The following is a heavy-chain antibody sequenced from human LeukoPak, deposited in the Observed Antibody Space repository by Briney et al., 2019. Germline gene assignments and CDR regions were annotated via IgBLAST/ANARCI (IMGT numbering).Heavy chain of an antibody. CDR2: ISGGGGST. CDR3: AKYGDILTGYPYYFDY. J-gene: IGHJ4*02. CDR1: GFTFSTYG. Sequence: GGSLRLSCAASGFTFSTYGMSWVRQAPGKGLEWVSAISGGGGSTYYADSAKGRFTISGDNSKNTLYLQMNSLRAEDTAVYYCAKYGDILTGYPYYFDYWGQGTLVTVSS. D-gene: IGHD3-9*01. V-gene: IGHV3-23*01.